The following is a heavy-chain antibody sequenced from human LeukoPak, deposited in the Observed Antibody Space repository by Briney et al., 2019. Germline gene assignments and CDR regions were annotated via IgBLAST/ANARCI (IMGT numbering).Heavy chain of an antibody. J-gene: IGHJ4*02. D-gene: IGHD6-6*01. CDR1: GGSINSFY. CDR2: IYTTGST. V-gene: IGHV4-4*09. CDR3: ARRAVTGSSPFDS. Sequence: SETLSLTCTVSGGSINSFYWSWIRQPPGKGLEWIGYIYTTGSTSYNPSLKSRVTMSLDTSKNQFSLKLCSVTAADTAVYYCARRAVTGSSPFDSWGQGTLVTVSS.